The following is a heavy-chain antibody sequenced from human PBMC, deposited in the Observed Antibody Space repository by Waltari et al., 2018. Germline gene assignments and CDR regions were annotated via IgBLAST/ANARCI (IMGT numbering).Heavy chain of an antibody. CDR1: GGSFSGYY. Sequence: QVQLQQWGAGLLKPSETLSLTCAVYGGSFSGYYWSWIRQPPGKGLEWIGEINHRGSTNYNPSLKMRVTISVDTSKNQFSLKLSSVTAADTAVYYCARRWAFGTLGYFDYWGQGTLVTVSS. CDR3: ARRWAFGTLGYFDY. D-gene: IGHD3-16*01. J-gene: IGHJ4*02. CDR2: INHRGST. V-gene: IGHV4-34*01.